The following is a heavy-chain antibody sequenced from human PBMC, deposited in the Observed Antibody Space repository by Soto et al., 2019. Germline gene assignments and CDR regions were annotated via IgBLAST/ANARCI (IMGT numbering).Heavy chain of an antibody. CDR1: GFTFSDYY. CDR2: ISSSGSTI. CDR3: AISAVAPLEYNWIHP. J-gene: IGHJ5*02. Sequence: GGSLGLSCAASGFTFSDYYMSWIRQAPGKGLEWVSYISSSGSTIYYADSVKGRFTISRDNAKNSLYLQMNSLRAEDTAVYYCAISAVAPLEYNWIHPPGQATLVTGSS. D-gene: IGHD6-19*01. V-gene: IGHV3-11*01.